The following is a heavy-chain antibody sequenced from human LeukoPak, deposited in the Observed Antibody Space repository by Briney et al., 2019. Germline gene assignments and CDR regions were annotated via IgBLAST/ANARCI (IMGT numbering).Heavy chain of an antibody. V-gene: IGHV3-7*01. J-gene: IGHJ4*02. CDR2: IKQDGSEK. CDR1: GFTFTIFW. Sequence: GESLRLSCAASGFTFTIFWMTWVRQAPGKGLEWVANIKQDGSEKYYVDSVKGRFTISRDNAKNSLYLQMNSLRAEDTAVYYCARLRVGYWGQGTLVTVSS. D-gene: IGHD1-26*01. CDR3: ARLRVGY.